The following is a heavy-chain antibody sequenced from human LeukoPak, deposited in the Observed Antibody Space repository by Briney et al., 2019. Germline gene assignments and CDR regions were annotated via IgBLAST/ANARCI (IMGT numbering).Heavy chain of an antibody. CDR1: GYTFTSYG. CDR2: ISAYNGNT. J-gene: IGHJ3*02. CDR3: ARDLLPGSGYDAGDAFDI. V-gene: IGHV1-18*01. Sequence: GASVKVSCKASGYTFTSYGISWVRQAPGQGLEWMGWISAYNGNTNYAQKLQGRVTMTTDTSTSTAYMELRSLRSDDTAVYYCARDLLPGSGYDAGDAFDIWGQGTMVTVSS. D-gene: IGHD5-12*01.